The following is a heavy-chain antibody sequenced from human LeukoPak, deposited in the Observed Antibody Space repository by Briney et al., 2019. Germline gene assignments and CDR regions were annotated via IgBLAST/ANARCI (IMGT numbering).Heavy chain of an antibody. Sequence: PGGSLRLSCAVSGFTFSSHAMHWVRQAPGKGLEWVAVMSYDGNNEYYGNTVKGRFTISRDNSKDTLYLQMNSLRADDTAVYYCARGRPPENWYFDLWGRGTLVTVSS. CDR2: MSYDGNNE. J-gene: IGHJ2*01. CDR3: ARGRPPENWYFDL. CDR1: GFTFSSHA. V-gene: IGHV3-30*04.